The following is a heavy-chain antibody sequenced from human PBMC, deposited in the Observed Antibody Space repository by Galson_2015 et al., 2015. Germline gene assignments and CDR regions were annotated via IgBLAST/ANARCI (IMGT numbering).Heavy chain of an antibody. CDR2: ISAYDGKT. Sequence: SVKVSCKASGYIFSSYGIGWVRQAPGQGLEWMGWISAYDGKTNYAQKFQGRVAQKFQGRVTMTTDTSTSTAYMELRSLRSDDTAVYYCARGPSQSYCGGDCYFDYWGQGTLVTVSS. CDR1: GYIFSSYG. D-gene: IGHD2-21*01. V-gene: IGHV1-18*01. J-gene: IGHJ4*02. CDR3: ARGPSQSYCGGDCYFDY.